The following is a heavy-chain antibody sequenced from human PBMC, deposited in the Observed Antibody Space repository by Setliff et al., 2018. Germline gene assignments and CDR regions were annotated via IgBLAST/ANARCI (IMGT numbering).Heavy chain of an antibody. Sequence: GASVKVSCKAPGGTFSIYTISWVRQAPGQGLEWMGGIIPIFGTANYAQKFQGRVTITADESTSTAYMELSSLRSEDTAVYYCARSRILHMVRGVMVLGYWGQGTLVTVSS. J-gene: IGHJ4*02. CDR1: GGTFSIYT. CDR2: IIPIFGTA. V-gene: IGHV1-69*13. D-gene: IGHD3-10*01. CDR3: ARSRILHMVRGVMVLGY.